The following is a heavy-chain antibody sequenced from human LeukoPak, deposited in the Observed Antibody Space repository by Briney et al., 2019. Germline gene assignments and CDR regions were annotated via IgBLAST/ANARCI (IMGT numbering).Heavy chain of an antibody. CDR2: IKGDGSEK. V-gene: IGHV3-7*05. CDR3: AAGREWGDY. J-gene: IGHJ4*02. Sequence: GGSLRLSCVASGFTFSGYWMAWVRQAPGKGLEWVANIKGDGSEKNYVDSVKGRFTISRDNAKNSLYLQMNSLRDEDTAVYYCAAGREWGDYWGQGILVTVSS. D-gene: IGHD6-6*01. CDR1: GFTFSGYW.